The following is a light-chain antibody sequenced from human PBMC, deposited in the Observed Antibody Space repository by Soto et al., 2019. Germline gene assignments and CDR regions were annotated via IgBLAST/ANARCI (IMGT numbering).Light chain of an antibody. CDR2: GAS. J-gene: IGKJ4*01. V-gene: IGKV3D-15*01. CDR3: QHYNSWPPT. CDR1: QSVSSD. Sequence: EIVMTQSPATLSVSPGERATLSCRASQSVSSDLAWYQQKPGQAPRLLIYGASTRATSIAARFSGSGSGTEFTLTINSLQSEDFAVYSVQHYNSWPPTFGGGTKVEIK.